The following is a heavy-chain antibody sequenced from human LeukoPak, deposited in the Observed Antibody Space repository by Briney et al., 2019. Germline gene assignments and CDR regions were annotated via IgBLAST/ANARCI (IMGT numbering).Heavy chain of an antibody. V-gene: IGHV1-3*02. Sequence: ASVKVSCKASGYSFTTHAMQWVRQAPGQRLEWMGWTNAGNGDTQYSQEFQGRVSITTDTSASTVYMELSSLRSEDMAVYYCASSAGSGWSRFDFRGQGTLVTVSS. CDR3: ASSAGSGWSRFDF. D-gene: IGHD6-19*01. CDR1: GYSFTTHA. CDR2: TNAGNGDT. J-gene: IGHJ4*02.